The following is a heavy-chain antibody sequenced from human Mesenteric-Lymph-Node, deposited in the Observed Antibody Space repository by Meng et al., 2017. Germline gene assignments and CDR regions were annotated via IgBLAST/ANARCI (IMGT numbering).Heavy chain of an antibody. D-gene: IGHD3-22*01. Sequence: GESLKISWAASGFTLSDYAVGWVRQAPGKGLEWVSTIIGSGDKTYYADSVRGRFTMSRDDAKNSLYLQMNSLRAEDTAVYYCARDSIAITVIVVGVDQGFDYWGQGTLVTVSS. CDR3: ARDSIAITVIVVGVDQGFDY. V-gene: IGHV3-23*01. CDR2: IIGSGDKT. J-gene: IGHJ4*02. CDR1: GFTLSDYA.